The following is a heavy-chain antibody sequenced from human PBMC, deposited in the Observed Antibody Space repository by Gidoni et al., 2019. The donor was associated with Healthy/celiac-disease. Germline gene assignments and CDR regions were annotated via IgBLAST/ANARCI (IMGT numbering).Heavy chain of an antibody. Sequence: QLQLQESGSGLVKPSQTLSLTCAVSGGSISSGGYSWSWIRQPPGKGLEWIGYIYHSGSTYYNPSLKSRVTISVDRSKNQFSLKLSAVTAADTAVYYCARAEGYSGYDFGWFDPWGQGTLVTVSS. CDR2: IYHSGST. J-gene: IGHJ5*02. V-gene: IGHV4-30-2*01. D-gene: IGHD5-12*01. CDR3: ARAEGYSGYDFGWFDP. CDR1: GGSISSGGYS.